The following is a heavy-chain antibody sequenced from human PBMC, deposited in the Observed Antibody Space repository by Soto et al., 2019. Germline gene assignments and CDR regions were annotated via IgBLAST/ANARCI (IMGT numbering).Heavy chain of an antibody. CDR1: GGTFSSYA. CDR2: IIPIFGTA. J-gene: IGHJ6*02. Sequence: ASVKVSCKASGGTFSSYAISWVRQAPGQGLEWMGGIIPIFGTANYAQKFQGRVTITADKSTSTAYMGLSSLRSEDTAVYYCARHRAQYYYLYYGIDVWGPGTTVTLSS. V-gene: IGHV1-69*06. CDR3: ARHRAQYYYLYYGIDV.